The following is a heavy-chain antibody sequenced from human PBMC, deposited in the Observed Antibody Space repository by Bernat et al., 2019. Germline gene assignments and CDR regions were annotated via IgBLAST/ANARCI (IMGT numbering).Heavy chain of an antibody. V-gene: IGHV4-31*03. CDR3: ARDEHCGGGGCIYNMDV. CDR2: IHFSGST. D-gene: IGHD2-15*01. CDR1: GGFISSGAYY. J-gene: IGHJ6*02. Sequence: QVQLQESGPGLVKPSQTLSLTCTVSGGFISSGAYYWSWIRQHPGKGLEWIGYIHFSGSTYYSPSFKSRVTISADTSKNQFSLKLNSVTAADTAVYYCARDEHCGGGGCIYNMDVWGQGTTVTVSS.